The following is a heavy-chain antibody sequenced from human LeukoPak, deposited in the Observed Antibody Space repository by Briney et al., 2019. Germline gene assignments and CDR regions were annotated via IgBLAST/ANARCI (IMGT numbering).Heavy chain of an antibody. Sequence: GASVKVSCKASGYTFTSYGISWVRQAPGQGLEWMGWISAYNGNTNYAQKLQGRVTMTTDTSTSTAYMELRSLRSDDTAVYYCASGLYIVGATLGAFDIWGQGTMVTVSS. D-gene: IGHD1-26*01. CDR1: GYTFTSYG. CDR3: ASGLYIVGATLGAFDI. J-gene: IGHJ3*02. CDR2: ISAYNGNT. V-gene: IGHV1-18*01.